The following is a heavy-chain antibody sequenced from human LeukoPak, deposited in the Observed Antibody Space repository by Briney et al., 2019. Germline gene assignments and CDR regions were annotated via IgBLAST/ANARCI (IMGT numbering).Heavy chain of an antibody. CDR1: GGSISSYY. Sequence: SETLSLTCTVSGGSISSYYWSWIRQPPGRALEWIGYIYGSGTTNYNPSLKSRVTMSVDISQNQFSLELNPVTAADTAVYYCARHVSSGGTYAYFDYWGQGTLVTVSS. D-gene: IGHD1-26*01. CDR3: ARHVSSGGTYAYFDY. V-gene: IGHV4-59*08. J-gene: IGHJ4*02. CDR2: IYGSGTT.